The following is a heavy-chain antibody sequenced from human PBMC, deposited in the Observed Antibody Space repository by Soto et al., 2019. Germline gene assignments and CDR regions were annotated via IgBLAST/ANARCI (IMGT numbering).Heavy chain of an antibody. CDR2: ISGNGDDA. CDR3: VRDMQRARGVRGPYDY. D-gene: IGHD3-10*01. CDR1: GFTFDDYA. Sequence: PGGSLRLSCSASGFTFDDYAMHWVRQAPGKGLEWVSGISGNGDDAGYADTVKGRFAISRDNAKNSLHLQKNSLRVEDSAFYYCVRDMQRARGVRGPYDYWGQGTPVTVSS. V-gene: IGHV3-9*01. J-gene: IGHJ4*02.